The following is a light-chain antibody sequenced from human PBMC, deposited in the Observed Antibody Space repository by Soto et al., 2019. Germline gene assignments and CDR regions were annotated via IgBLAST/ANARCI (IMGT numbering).Light chain of an antibody. CDR3: HQYNTWPLT. V-gene: IGKV3-15*01. J-gene: IGKJ4*01. CDR2: DAS. CDR1: QTIRSD. Sequence: EIVITQSPVPLSVSPGGRATLSCRASQTIRSDLAWYQQKPGQAPRLLISDASTRATGIPARFNGSGSGTEFTLAISSLQSEDFAIYYCHQYNTWPLTFGGGTKVDIK.